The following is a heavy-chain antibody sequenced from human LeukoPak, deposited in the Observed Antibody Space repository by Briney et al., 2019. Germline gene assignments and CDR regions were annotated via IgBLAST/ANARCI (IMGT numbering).Heavy chain of an antibody. J-gene: IGHJ4*02. CDR1: GFTVSSHH. CDR3: ARGYPPIAVAGTFIAFDY. D-gene: IGHD6-19*01. Sequence: GGSLRLFCAASGFTVSSHHMSCVRRAREEGVEGVSVFYSGGSTYYADSVKGRFTISRHNSKNTLYLQMNSLRAEDTAVYYCARGYPPIAVAGTFIAFDYWGQGTLVTVSS. V-gene: IGHV3-53*04. CDR2: FYSGGST.